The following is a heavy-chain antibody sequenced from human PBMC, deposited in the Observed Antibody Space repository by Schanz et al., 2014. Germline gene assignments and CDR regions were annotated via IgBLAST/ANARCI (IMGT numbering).Heavy chain of an antibody. V-gene: IGHV3-23*04. CDR2: ISGSGGDT. CDR1: GFSFSIFA. J-gene: IGHJ4*02. CDR3: AKDGRLPYYGTGSDFDY. Sequence: EVQLVESGGGVVQPGRSLRLSCAASGFSFSIFAMTWVRQAPGQGLEWVSTISGSGGDTYPADSVKGRFTISRDNLKNTVYLQMNSLRAGDTAVYYCAKDGRLPYYGTGSDFDYWGQGTLVAVSS. D-gene: IGHD3-22*01.